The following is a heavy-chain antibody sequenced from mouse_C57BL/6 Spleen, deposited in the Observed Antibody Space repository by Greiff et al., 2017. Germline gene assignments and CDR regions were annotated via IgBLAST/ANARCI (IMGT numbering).Heavy chain of an antibody. J-gene: IGHJ4*01. CDR3: ADSNPYYAMDY. V-gene: IGHV1-64*01. Sequence: QVQLQQPGAELVKPGASVKLSCKASGYTFTSYWMHWVKQRPGQGLEWIGMIHPNSGSTNYNEKFKSKATLTVDKSSSTAYMQLSSLTSEDSAVYYCADSNPYYAMDYWGQGTSVTVSS. CDR2: IHPNSGST. CDR1: GYTFTSYW. D-gene: IGHD2-5*01.